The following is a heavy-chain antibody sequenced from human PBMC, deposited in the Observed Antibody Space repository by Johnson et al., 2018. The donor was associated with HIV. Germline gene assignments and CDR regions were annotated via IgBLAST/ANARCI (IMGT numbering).Heavy chain of an antibody. J-gene: IGHJ3*02. CDR2: ISYDGSNK. CDR1: GFTFSSYA. Sequence: QVQLVESGGGVVQPGRSLRLSCAASGFTFSSYAMHWVHQAPCKGLEWVAVISYDGSNKYYADSVKGRFTISRDNSKNTLYLQMNSLRAEDTAVYYCARVRPNPTVTTRGAAFDIWGQGTLVTVSS. CDR3: ARVRPNPTVTTRGAAFDI. V-gene: IGHV3-30-3*01. D-gene: IGHD4-17*01.